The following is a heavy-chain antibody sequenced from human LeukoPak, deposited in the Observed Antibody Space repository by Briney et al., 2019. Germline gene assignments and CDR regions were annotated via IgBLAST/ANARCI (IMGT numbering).Heavy chain of an antibody. CDR3: ARGYQLLSWFDP. CDR2: IYYSGST. D-gene: IGHD2-2*01. Sequence: SETLSLTCTVSGGSISSYYWSWIRQPPGKGLEWIGYIYYSGSTNYNPSLKSRVTISVDTSKNHFSLKLSSVTAADTAVYYCARGYQLLSWFDPWGQGTLVTVSS. J-gene: IGHJ5*02. V-gene: IGHV4-59*01. CDR1: GGSISSYY.